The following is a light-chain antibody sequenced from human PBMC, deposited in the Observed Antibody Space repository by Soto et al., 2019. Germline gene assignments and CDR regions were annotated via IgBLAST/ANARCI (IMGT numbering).Light chain of an antibody. CDR3: QQYGGSPRT. CDR2: GAS. CDR1: QSVFNNN. J-gene: IGKJ2*01. V-gene: IGKV3-20*01. Sequence: EIVLTQSPGTLCLSPGERATLSCRASQSVFNNNLAWYQQKPGQAPRLLMFGASSRATGIPDRFGGSGSGTDFTLTISRLEPEDFAIYHCQQYGGSPRTFGQGTKLEIK.